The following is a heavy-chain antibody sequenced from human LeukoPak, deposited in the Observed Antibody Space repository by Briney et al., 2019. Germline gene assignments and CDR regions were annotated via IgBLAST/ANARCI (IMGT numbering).Heavy chain of an antibody. CDR3: ATYSSSWYSAY. D-gene: IGHD6-13*01. V-gene: IGHV1-18*01. Sequence: ASVKVSCKASGYTFTSYGISWVRQAPGQGLEWMGWISAYNGNTNHAQKLQGRVTMTTDTSTSTAYMELRSLRSDDTAVYYCATYSSSWYSAYWGQGTLVTVSS. J-gene: IGHJ4*02. CDR2: ISAYNGNT. CDR1: GYTFTSYG.